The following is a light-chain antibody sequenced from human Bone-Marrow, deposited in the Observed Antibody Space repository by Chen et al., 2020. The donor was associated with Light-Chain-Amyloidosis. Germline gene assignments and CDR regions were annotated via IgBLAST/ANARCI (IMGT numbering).Light chain of an antibody. CDR3: QVWDRSSDRPV. CDR1: NIGSTS. J-gene: IGLJ3*02. V-gene: IGLV3-21*02. CDR2: DDS. Sequence: SYVLTQSSSVSVAPGQTATIACGGNNIGSTSVHWYQQTPGQAPLLVVYDDSDRPSGIPERLSGSNSGNTATLTISGVEAGDEADYYGQVWDRSSDRPVFGGGTKLTVL.